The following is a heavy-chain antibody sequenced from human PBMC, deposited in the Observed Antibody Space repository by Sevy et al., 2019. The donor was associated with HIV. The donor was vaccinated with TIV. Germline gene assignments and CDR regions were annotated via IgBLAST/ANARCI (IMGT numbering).Heavy chain of an antibody. J-gene: IGHJ6*02. V-gene: IGHV1-18*01. CDR3: ARDSSIAARPTYYYYGMDV. Sequence: ASVKVSCKASGYTFTSYGISWVRQAPGQGLEWMGWISAYNGNTNYAQKLQGRVTMTTDTSTSTAYMGLRSLRSDDTAVYYGARDSSIAARPTYYYYGMDVWGQGTTVTVSS. CDR1: GYTFTSYG. CDR2: ISAYNGNT. D-gene: IGHD6-6*01.